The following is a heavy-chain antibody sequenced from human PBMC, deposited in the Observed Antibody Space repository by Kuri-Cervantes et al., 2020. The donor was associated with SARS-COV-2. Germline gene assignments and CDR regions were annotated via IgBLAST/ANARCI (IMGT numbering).Heavy chain of an antibody. CDR2: ISGNGGSI. J-gene: IGHJ3*01. V-gene: IGHV3-64*04. CDR1: GFTFSSYA. D-gene: IGHD1-26*01. CDR3: ARDKSGSYYDAFDF. Sequence: GGSLRLSCAASGFTFSSYAMNWVRQAPGKGLEYASTISGNGGSIFYADSVKGRFIISRDNSKNTVYLQMNSLRAEDTAMYYCARDKSGSYYDAFDFWGQGTMVTVSS.